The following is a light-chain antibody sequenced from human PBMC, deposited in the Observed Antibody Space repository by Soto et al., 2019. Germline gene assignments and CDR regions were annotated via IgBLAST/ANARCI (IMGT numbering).Light chain of an antibody. CDR2: VISGGSH. CDR1: SGHSNYA. V-gene: IGLV4-69*01. CDR3: QTWGTGSAFVV. J-gene: IGLJ7*01. Sequence: QPVLTQSPSASASLGASVKLTCTLSSGHSNYAIAWHQQQPEKGPRYLMKVISGGSHIKGDGIPDRFSGSSSGAERYLFISSLQSEDEADYYCQTWGTGSAFVVFGGGTQLTVL.